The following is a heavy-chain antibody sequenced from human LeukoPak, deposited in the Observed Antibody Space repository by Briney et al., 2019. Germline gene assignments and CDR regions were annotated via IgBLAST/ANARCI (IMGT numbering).Heavy chain of an antibody. CDR3: ATLYGDSPDY. D-gene: IGHD4-17*01. CDR2: IKDDGSDP. Sequence: GGSLRLSCAASGFTFSTSWMHWVRQAPGKGMVFISRIKDDGSDPMYADSVKGRFTISRDNAKNTLYLQMNSLRAEDTAVYYCATLYGDSPDYWGQGTLVTVSS. CDR1: GFTFSTSW. V-gene: IGHV3-74*03. J-gene: IGHJ4*02.